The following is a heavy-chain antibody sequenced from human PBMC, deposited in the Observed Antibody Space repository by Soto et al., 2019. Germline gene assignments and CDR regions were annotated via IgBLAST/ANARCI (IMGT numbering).Heavy chain of an antibody. J-gene: IGHJ4*02. Sequence: QLQLQESGPGLVKPSETLSLTCTVSGGSISSSSYYWGWIRQPPGKGLEWIGSIYYSGSTYYNPSLQSRVTISVDTSKNQFSLKLSSVTAADTAVYYCATGSSWYGSIDSWGQGTLVTVSS. CDR3: ATGSSWYGSIDS. CDR1: GGSISSSSYY. D-gene: IGHD6-13*01. V-gene: IGHV4-39*01. CDR2: IYYSGST.